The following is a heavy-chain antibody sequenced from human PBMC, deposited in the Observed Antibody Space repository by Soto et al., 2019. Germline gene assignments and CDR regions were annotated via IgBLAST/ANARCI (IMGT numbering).Heavy chain of an antibody. CDR1: GGTFSSYA. D-gene: IGHD4-17*01. CDR3: ARPDYGGNLDAFDI. V-gene: IGHV1-69*13. Sequence: GASVKVSCKASGGTFSSYAISWVRQAPGQGLEWMGGIIPIFGTANYAQKFQGRVTITADESTSTAYMELSSLRSEDTAVYYCARPDYGGNLDAFDIWGQGPMVT. J-gene: IGHJ3*02. CDR2: IIPIFGTA.